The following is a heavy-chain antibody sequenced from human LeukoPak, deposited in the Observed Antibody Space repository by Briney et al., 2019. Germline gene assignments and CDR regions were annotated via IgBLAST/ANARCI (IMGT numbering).Heavy chain of an antibody. CDR3: ARESRREGYNPAYYYYYMDV. J-gene: IGHJ6*03. CDR1: GGSISSYY. CDR2: AYYSGST. V-gene: IGHV4-59*01. D-gene: IGHD5-24*01. Sequence: SETLSLTCTVSGGSISSYYWSWIRQPPGEGLEWIGYAYYSGSTNYNPSLKSRVTISVDTSKNQFSLRLSSVTSADTAVYYCARESRREGYNPAYYYYYMDVWGKGTTVTVSS.